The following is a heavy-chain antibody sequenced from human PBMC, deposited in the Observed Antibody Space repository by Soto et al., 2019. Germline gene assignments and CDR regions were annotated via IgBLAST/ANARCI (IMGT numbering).Heavy chain of an antibody. Sequence: SETLSLTCAVSGGSISSSNWWSWVRQPPGKGLEWIGKIYHSGSTDYNPSLKSRVTISVDTSKNQFSLKLRSVTAADEAVYYCARAQSGFLFDYWGQGTLVTVSS. CDR3: ARAQSGFLFDY. V-gene: IGHV4-4*02. D-gene: IGHD5-12*01. J-gene: IGHJ4*02. CDR1: GGSISSSNW. CDR2: IYHSGST.